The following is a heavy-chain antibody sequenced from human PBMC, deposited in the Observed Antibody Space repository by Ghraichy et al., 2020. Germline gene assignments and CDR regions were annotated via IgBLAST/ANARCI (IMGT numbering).Heavy chain of an antibody. V-gene: IGHV4-59*08. D-gene: IGHD6-13*01. CDR2: IHYSGTT. J-gene: IGHJ4*02. Sequence: SETLSLTCTVSGDSVSNYWWSWIRQPPGKGLEWIGYIHYSGTTNQYPSLKSRATMSADTSTNQLSLKLTSVTAADTAVYYCARHRGGAGKEYFDFWGRGALVTVSS. CDR3: ARHRGGAGKEYFDF. CDR1: GDSVSNYW.